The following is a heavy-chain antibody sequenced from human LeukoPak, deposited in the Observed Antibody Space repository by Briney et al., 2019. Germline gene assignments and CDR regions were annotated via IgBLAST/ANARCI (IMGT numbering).Heavy chain of an antibody. V-gene: IGHV1-2*02. J-gene: IGHJ4*02. Sequence: GASVKVSCKASGYTFTGYYMHWVRQAPGQGLEWMGWINPNSGGTNYAQKFQGRVTITRDTSISTAYMELSRRRSDDTAVYYCARYALTENWGSLDYWGQGTLVTVSS. CDR1: GYTFTGYY. D-gene: IGHD7-27*01. CDR3: ARYALTENWGSLDY. CDR2: INPNSGGT.